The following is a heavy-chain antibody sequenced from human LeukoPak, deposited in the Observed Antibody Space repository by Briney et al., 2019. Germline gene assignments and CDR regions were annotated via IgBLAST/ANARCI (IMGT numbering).Heavy chain of an antibody. Sequence: ASVKVSCKASGYTFTAYYIHWVRQAPGQGLEWMGFINPNSGGTNYAQNFQGRVTMTRDTSISTAYMELSSLRSDDTAVHYCARDLEGYHYGSGNYPQWGQGTLVTVSS. V-gene: IGHV1-2*02. CDR3: ARDLEGYHYGSGNYPQ. CDR1: GYTFTAYY. CDR2: INPNSGGT. J-gene: IGHJ4*02. D-gene: IGHD3-10*01.